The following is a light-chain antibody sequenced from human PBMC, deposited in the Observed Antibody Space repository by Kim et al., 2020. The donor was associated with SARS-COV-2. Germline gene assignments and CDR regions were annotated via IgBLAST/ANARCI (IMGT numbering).Light chain of an antibody. CDR2: QHT. J-gene: IGLJ3*02. Sequence: VYQGQTASITCAGSKLGDKYDYWYQKKPGKSPVVVIYQHTKRTSGISQRFSGSSSGNTATLTISRAQTMDEADYYCQAWDSSTAVFGGGTQLTVL. CDR1: KLGDKY. CDR3: QAWDSSTAV. V-gene: IGLV3-1*01.